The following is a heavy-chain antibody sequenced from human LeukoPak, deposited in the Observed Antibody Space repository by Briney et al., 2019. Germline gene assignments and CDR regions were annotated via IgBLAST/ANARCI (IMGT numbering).Heavy chain of an antibody. J-gene: IGHJ4*02. CDR1: GGSISSSSYY. D-gene: IGHD2-15*01. CDR2: IYYSGST. V-gene: IGHV4-39*01. CDR3: ARLLDCSGGSCYSAGGY. Sequence: PSETLSLTCTVSGGSISSSSYYWGWIRQPPGKGLEWIGSIYYSGSTYYNPSLKSRVTISVDTSKNQFSLKLSSVTAADTAVYYCARLLDCSGGSCYSAGGYWGQGTLVTVSS.